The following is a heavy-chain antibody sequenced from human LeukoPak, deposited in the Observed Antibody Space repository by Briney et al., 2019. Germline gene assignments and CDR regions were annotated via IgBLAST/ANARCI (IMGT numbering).Heavy chain of an antibody. CDR3: ARVESCRGYSSSWYVGYYFDY. V-gene: IGHV1-18*01. D-gene: IGHD6-13*01. J-gene: IGHJ4*02. CDR2: ISACNGNT. CDR1: GYTFTSYG. Sequence: ASVKGSCKASGYTFTSYGISWVRQAPGQGLEWMGWISACNGNTNYAQKLQGRVTMTTDTSTSTAYMELRSLRSDDTAVYYCARVESCRGYSSSWYVGYYFDYWGQGTLVTVSS.